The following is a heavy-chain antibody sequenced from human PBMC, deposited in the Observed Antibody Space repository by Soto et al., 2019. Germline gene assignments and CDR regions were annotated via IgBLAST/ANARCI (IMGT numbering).Heavy chain of an antibody. CDR3: ARTTGYSSGWYWVGRNNWFDP. J-gene: IGHJ5*02. V-gene: IGHV1-69*02. D-gene: IGHD6-19*01. CDR2: IIPILGIA. Sequence: QVQLVQSGAEVKKPGSSVKVSCKASGGTFSSYTISWVRQAPGQGLEWMGRIIPILGIANYAQKFQGRVTITADKSTSTAYMELSSLRSEDTAVYYCARTTGYSSGWYWVGRNNWFDPWGQGTLVTVSS. CDR1: GGTFSSYT.